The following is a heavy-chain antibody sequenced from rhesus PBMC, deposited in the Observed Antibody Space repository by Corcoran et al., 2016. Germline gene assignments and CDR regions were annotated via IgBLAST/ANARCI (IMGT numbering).Heavy chain of an antibody. V-gene: IGHV4-80*01. Sequence: QVQLQESGPGLVKPSETLSLTCTVSGASISYNWWSWLRQPPGKGLEWIGEINGNGGNTNYNPSLKSRVTISKDASKNQFSLKMTSVTAADTALYYCARDEHSPGWALDVWGRGVLVTVSS. CDR1: GASISYNW. J-gene: IGHJ5-2*02. CDR2: INGNGGNT. D-gene: IGHD6-31*01. CDR3: ARDEHSPGWALDV.